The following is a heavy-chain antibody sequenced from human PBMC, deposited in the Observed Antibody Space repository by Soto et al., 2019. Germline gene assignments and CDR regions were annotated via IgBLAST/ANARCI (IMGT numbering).Heavy chain of an antibody. CDR3: ARDSDYYETTCYFLRDAFDA. Sequence: QVHLVESGGDLVKPGGSLRLSCAASGFSFSDYYMSWIRQAPGKGLEWISYISSSGSTIDYADSVKGRFTISRDNAKNSLNLQMNNFRAEDTAVYYCARDSDYYETTCYFLRDAFDAWGQGTMVTVSS. V-gene: IGHV3-11*01. D-gene: IGHD3-22*01. CDR1: GFSFSDYY. J-gene: IGHJ3*01. CDR2: ISSSGSTI.